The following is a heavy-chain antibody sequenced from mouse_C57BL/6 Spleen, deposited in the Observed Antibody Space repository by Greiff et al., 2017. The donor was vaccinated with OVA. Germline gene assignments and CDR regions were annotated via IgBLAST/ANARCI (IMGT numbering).Heavy chain of an antibody. CDR2: IHPNSGST. CDR3: ARSVYDYDGTEDYFDY. J-gene: IGHJ2*01. D-gene: IGHD2-4*01. V-gene: IGHV1-64*01. Sequence: QVQLKQPGAELVKPGASVKLSCKASGYTFTSYWMHWVKQRPGQGLEWIGMIHPNSGSTNYNEKFKSKATLTVDKSSSTAYMQLSSLTSEDSAVYYCARSVYDYDGTEDYFDYWGQGTTLTVSS. CDR1: GYTFTSYW.